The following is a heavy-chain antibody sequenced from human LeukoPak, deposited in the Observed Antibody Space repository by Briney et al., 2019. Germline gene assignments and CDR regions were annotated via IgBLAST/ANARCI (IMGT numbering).Heavy chain of an antibody. V-gene: IGHV3-23*01. CDR3: AKVSSSSWYYGFYFDY. J-gene: IGHJ4*02. CDR1: GFTFSSYT. Sequence: GGSLRLACAASGFTFSSYTMSWVRQAPGKGLEWVSAISGSGGSTYYADSVRGRFTISRDHSKNTLYLQMNSLRAEDTAVYYCAKVSSSSWYYGFYFDYWGQGTLVTVSS. CDR2: ISGSGGST. D-gene: IGHD6-13*01.